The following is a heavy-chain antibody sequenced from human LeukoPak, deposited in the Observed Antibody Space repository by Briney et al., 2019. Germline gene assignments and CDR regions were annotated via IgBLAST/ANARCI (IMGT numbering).Heavy chain of an antibody. D-gene: IGHD3-10*01. J-gene: IGHJ6*03. CDR1: GGSFSGYY. CDR3: AREYYCGSALYYYYYMDV. Sequence: KTSETLSLTCAVYGGSFSGYYWSWIRQPPGKGVEWIGEINHSGSTNYNPSLKSRVTISVDTSKNQFSLKLSSVTAADTAVYYCAREYYCGSALYYYYYMDVWGKGTTVTVSS. V-gene: IGHV4-34*01. CDR2: INHSGST.